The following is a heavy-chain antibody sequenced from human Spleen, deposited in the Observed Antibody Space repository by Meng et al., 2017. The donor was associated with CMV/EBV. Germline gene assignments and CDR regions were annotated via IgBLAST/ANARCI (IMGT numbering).Heavy chain of an antibody. Sequence: ASVKVSCKASGYTFTSYGISWVRQAPGQGLEWMGWISAYNGNTNYAQKLQGRVTMTTDTSTSTAYMELRSLRSDDTAVYYCAREVVVPAAKGWAYYYYGMDVWGQGTTVTVS. V-gene: IGHV1-18*01. J-gene: IGHJ6*02. D-gene: IGHD2-2*01. CDR2: ISAYNGNT. CDR1: GYTFTSYG. CDR3: AREVVVPAAKGWAYYYYGMDV.